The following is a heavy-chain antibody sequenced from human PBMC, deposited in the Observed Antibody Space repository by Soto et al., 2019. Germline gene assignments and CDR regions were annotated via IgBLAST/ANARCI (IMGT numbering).Heavy chain of an antibody. V-gene: IGHV1-8*01. CDR2: MNPNRGNT. Sequence: QVQLVQSGAEVKKPGASVKVSCKASGYTFTSYDINWVRQATGQGLEWMGWMNPNRGNTGYAQKFQGRVTMTRNTSISTAYMELSSLRPEDTAVYYCARGYCISTSCPTGVDPWGQGTLVTVSS. CDR1: GYTFTSYD. D-gene: IGHD2-2*01. J-gene: IGHJ5*02. CDR3: ARGYCISTSCPTGVDP.